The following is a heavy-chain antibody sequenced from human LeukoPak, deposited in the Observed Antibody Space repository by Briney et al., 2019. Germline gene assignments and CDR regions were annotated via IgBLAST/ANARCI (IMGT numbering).Heavy chain of an antibody. Sequence: TGGSPRLSCAASGFTFRSYGMHWVRQAPGKGLEWVAIIWYDGSNRYYADSVKGRFTISRDNSKNTLYLQMNSLRAEDTAVYYCASLRRDSSGWYYFDYWGQGTLVSVSS. J-gene: IGHJ4*02. CDR3: ASLRRDSSGWYYFDY. CDR2: IWYDGSNR. D-gene: IGHD6-19*01. V-gene: IGHV3-33*01. CDR1: GFTFRSYG.